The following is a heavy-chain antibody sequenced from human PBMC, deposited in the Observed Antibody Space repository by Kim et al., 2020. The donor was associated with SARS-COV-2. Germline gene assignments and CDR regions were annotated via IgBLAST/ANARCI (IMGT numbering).Heavy chain of an antibody. CDR2: ISYDGSNK. CDR3: AREGESGYDFGAFDY. D-gene: IGHD5-12*01. Sequence: GGSLRLSCAASGFTFSSYAMHWVRQAPGKGLEWVAVISYDGSNKYYADSVKGRFTISRDNSKNTLYLQMNSLRAEDTAVYYCAREGESGYDFGAFDYWGQGTLVTVSS. CDR1: GFTFSSYA. V-gene: IGHV3-30*04. J-gene: IGHJ4*02.